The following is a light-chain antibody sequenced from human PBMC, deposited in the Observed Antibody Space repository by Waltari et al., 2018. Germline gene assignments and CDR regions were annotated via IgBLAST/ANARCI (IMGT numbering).Light chain of an antibody. CDR3: QHNYGTPLT. CDR1: ENVNNY. Sequence: DIQMTQSPSSLSASVGDRVTITCRASENVNNYLNWYQQKPGKAPKLLIYKASTLQSGVPSRFSGSGSGTDYTFTISGLQSEDVATYYCQHNYGTPLTFGGGTKVEIK. J-gene: IGKJ4*01. CDR2: KAS. V-gene: IGKV1-39*01.